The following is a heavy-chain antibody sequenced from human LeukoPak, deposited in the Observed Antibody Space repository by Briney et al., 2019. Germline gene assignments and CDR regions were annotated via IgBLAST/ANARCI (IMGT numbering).Heavy chain of an antibody. V-gene: IGHV3-23*01. D-gene: IGHD4-17*01. Sequence: GGSLRLSCAASGFTLSGYAMTWVRQAPGKGLEWVSAFGGDGRSTYYADSVKGRFTISRDNSKNTLYLQMSSLRAEDTAIYYCAKDWRDYGDFHAFDIWGQGTMVTVPS. CDR3: AKDWRDYGDFHAFDI. CDR2: FGGDGRST. CDR1: GFTLSGYA. J-gene: IGHJ3*02.